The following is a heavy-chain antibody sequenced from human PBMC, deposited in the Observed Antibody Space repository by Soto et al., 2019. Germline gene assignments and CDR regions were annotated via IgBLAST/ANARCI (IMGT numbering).Heavy chain of an antibody. CDR1: GGTFSSYT. J-gene: IGHJ3*02. Sequence: QVPLVQSGAEVKKPGSSVKVSCKASGGTFSSYTISWVRQAPGQGLEWMGRIIPILGIANYAQKFQGRVTITADKSTSTAYMELSSLRSEDTAVYYCARGFGGNHDAFDIWGQGTMVTVSS. CDR2: IIPILGIA. CDR3: ARGFGGNHDAFDI. D-gene: IGHD2-15*01. V-gene: IGHV1-69*02.